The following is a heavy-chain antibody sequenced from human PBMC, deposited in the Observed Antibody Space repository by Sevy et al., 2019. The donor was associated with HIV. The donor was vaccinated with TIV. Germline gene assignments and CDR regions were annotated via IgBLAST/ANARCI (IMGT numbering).Heavy chain of an antibody. Sequence: ASVKVSCKASGGTFNSYIVSWVRQAPGQGLEWMGEITPILGTTQYAQKFKGRVTISADESTNTIYMELSSLKSEDTVVYYCARWSISIDYWGQGTLVTVSS. J-gene: IGHJ4*02. CDR2: ITPILGTT. D-gene: IGHD3-3*02. CDR3: ARWSISIDY. CDR1: GGTFNSYI. V-gene: IGHV1-69*13.